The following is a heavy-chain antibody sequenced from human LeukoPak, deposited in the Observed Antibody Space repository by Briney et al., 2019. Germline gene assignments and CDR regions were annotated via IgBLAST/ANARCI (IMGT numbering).Heavy chain of an antibody. CDR2: ISYDGSNK. Sequence: GGSLRLSCAASGFTFSSYAMHWVRQAPGKGLEWVAVISYDGSNKYYADSVKGRFTISRDNSKNTPYLQMNSLRAEDTAVYYCARVAVPEYYYYMDVWGKGTTVTVSS. CDR3: ARVAVPEYYYYMDV. CDR1: GFTFSSYA. J-gene: IGHJ6*03. D-gene: IGHD1-14*01. V-gene: IGHV3-30*04.